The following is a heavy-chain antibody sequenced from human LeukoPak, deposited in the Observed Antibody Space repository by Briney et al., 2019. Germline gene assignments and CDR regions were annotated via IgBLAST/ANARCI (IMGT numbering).Heavy chain of an antibody. CDR1: GFTVSSNY. CDR2: IYNGGST. Sequence: GGSLRLSCAASGFTVSSNYMSWVRQAPGKGLEWVSVIYNGGSTYYADSMKGRFTISRDNSKNTLYLQMNSLRAEDTAVYYCARGAIVVVPAAIEGAFDIWGQGTMVTVSS. V-gene: IGHV3-53*05. J-gene: IGHJ3*02. D-gene: IGHD2-2*02. CDR3: ARGAIVVVPAAIEGAFDI.